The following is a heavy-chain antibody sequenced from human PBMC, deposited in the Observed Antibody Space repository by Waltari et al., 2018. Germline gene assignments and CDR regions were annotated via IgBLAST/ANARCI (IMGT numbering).Heavy chain of an antibody. CDR2: IYGGGST. J-gene: IGHJ4*02. CDR1: GFTLSAYG. D-gene: IGHD1-26*01. Sequence: EVQLLESGGNLIQPGGSLRLSCAASGFTLSAYGMHWVRQAPGKGLEWVSVIYGGGSTKYADSVQGRFIISRENSRNMVYLQMSSLTTEDTAVYYCARGRDPGVVGGLSFWGLGTLVTVSS. CDR3: ARGRDPGVVGGLSF. V-gene: IGHV3-23*03.